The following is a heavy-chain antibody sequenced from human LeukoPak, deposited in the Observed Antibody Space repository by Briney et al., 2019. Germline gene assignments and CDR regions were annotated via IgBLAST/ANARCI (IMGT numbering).Heavy chain of an antibody. D-gene: IGHD1-26*01. V-gene: IGHV3-64*01. Sequence: GGSLRLSCAASGFTFSSYAMHWVRQAPGKGLEYVSAISSNGGSTYYANSVKGRFTISRDNSKNTLYLQMGSLRAEDMAVCYCARGGYSGSYYGGLGYWDQGTLVTVSS. CDR3: ARGGYSGSYYGGLGY. CDR2: ISSNGGST. J-gene: IGHJ4*02. CDR1: GFTFSSYA.